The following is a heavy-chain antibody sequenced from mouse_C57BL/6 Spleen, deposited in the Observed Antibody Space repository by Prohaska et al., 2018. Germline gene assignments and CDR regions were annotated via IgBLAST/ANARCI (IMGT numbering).Heavy chain of an antibody. CDR1: GFTFSGFW. D-gene: IGHD4-1*01. CDR3: MRYLGHWYVDV. Sequence: TRGLSCEGSGFTFSGFWMSWVRQTPGKTLEWIGDINSDGSAINYAPSIKDRFNIFRDNDKSTLYLQMSNVRSEDTATYSCMRYLGHWYVDVCCTGITANVSS. J-gene: IGHJ1*03. V-gene: IGHV11-2*01. CDR2: INSDGSAI.